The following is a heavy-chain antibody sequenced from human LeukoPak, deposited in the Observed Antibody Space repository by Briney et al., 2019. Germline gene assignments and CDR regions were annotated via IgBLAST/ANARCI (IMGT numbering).Heavy chain of an antibody. Sequence: EASVTVSCKASGYTFTGYYLHWVRQAPGQGLEWMGWINPNSGGTSYAQKFQDRVTMTRDTSTSTAYMELSRLRSDDTAVYYCTRDPGDTAMAKYYFDYWGQGTLVTVSS. CDR3: TRDPGDTAMAKYYFDY. J-gene: IGHJ4*02. CDR1: GYTFTGYY. D-gene: IGHD5-18*01. V-gene: IGHV1-2*02. CDR2: INPNSGGT.